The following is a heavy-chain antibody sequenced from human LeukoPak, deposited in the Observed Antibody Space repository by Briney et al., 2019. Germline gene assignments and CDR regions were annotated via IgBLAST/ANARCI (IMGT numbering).Heavy chain of an antibody. V-gene: IGHV3-23*01. CDR1: GFTFSRYA. CDR2: ISGSGGST. J-gene: IGHJ4*02. Sequence: PGGSLRLSCAASGFTFSRYAMSWVRQAPGKGLEWVSTISGSGGSTYYADSVKGRFTISRDNSKNTLYLQMNSLRAEDTAVYYCARDRAPTVTTKRPFSFDYWGQGTLVTVSS. D-gene: IGHD4-11*01. CDR3: ARDRAPTVTTKRPFSFDY.